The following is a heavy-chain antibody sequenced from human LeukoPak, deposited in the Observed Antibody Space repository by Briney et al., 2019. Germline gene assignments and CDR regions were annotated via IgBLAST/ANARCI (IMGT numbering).Heavy chain of an antibody. CDR1: GFTFSSYA. V-gene: IGHV3-30*04. Sequence: GGSLRHSCADSGFTFSSYAMHRVRQAPGKGLEWVAVISNDGSNKYYADSVKGRFTISRDNSKNTLYLQMNSLRAEDTAVYYCAKAPEYAFDYWGQGTLVSVSS. CDR3: AKAPEYAFDY. CDR2: ISNDGSNK. J-gene: IGHJ4*02. D-gene: IGHD2-2*01.